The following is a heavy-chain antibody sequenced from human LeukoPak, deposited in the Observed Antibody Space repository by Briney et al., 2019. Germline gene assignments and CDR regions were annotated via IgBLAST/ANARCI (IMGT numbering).Heavy chain of an antibody. V-gene: IGHV3-30*02. Sequence: GGSLRLSCAASGFTFSSYGMHWVRQAPGKGLEWVAFIRYDGSNKYYADSVKGRFTISRDNSKNTLYLQMNSLRAEDTAVYYCAKDWGTSGDYFDYWGQGTLVTVSS. CDR2: IRYDGSNK. D-gene: IGHD2-2*01. J-gene: IGHJ4*02. CDR3: AKDWGTSGDYFDY. CDR1: GFTFSSYG.